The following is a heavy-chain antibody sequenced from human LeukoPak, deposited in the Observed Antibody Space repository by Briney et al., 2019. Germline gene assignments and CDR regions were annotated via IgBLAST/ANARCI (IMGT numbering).Heavy chain of an antibody. V-gene: IGHV4-4*07. J-gene: IGHJ4*02. CDR2: IYGSGTT. Sequence: SDTLSLTCSVSGGSMSSFYWSWIRQPAGKGLEWIGRIYGSGTTNYNPALQSRVTMSVDTSKKQFSLKVTSVTAADTAVYYCAKDGSSWPFFESWGQGTLVTVSS. CDR3: AKDGSSWPFFES. CDR1: GGSMSSFY. D-gene: IGHD6-13*01.